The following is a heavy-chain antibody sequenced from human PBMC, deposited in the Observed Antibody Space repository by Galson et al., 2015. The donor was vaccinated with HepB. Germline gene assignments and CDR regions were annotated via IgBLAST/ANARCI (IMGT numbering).Heavy chain of an antibody. J-gene: IGHJ4*02. CDR1: GYSFARYW. CDR2: IDPNDGYT. V-gene: IGHV5-10-1*01. Sequence: QSGAEVKKPGESLRISCKGSGYSFARYWISWVRQMPGKGLEWIGKIDPNDGYTNYSPSFQGHVTISADKSITTAYLQWSSLKASDTAIYYCARMYCSGGSCFFFDYWGQGTLVTVSS. D-gene: IGHD2-15*01. CDR3: ARMYCSGGSCFFFDY.